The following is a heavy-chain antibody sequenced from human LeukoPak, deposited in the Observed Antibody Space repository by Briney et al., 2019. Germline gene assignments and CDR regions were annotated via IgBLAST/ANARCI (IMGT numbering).Heavy chain of an antibody. CDR1: GESFSGYY. Sequence: SETLSLTCVVYGESFSGYYWTWIRQPPGKGLEWIGEVNHSGTTNYNPSLKSRVTISVDTSKNQFSLKLSSVTAADTAVYYCARDYSNYDGDTTNYFDYWGQGTLVTVSS. CDR2: VNHSGTT. J-gene: IGHJ4*02. CDR3: ARDYSNYDGDTTNYFDY. D-gene: IGHD4-11*01. V-gene: IGHV4-34*01.